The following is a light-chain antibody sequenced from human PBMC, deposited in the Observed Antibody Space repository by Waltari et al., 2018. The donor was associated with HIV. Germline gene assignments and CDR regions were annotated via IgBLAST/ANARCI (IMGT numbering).Light chain of an antibody. CDR1: QNINNY. CDR3: LQTYSGALT. V-gene: IGKV1-39*01. Sequence: DIQMTRSPSSLSASVGDRVTITCRASQNINNYLNWYKHKPGKVPRLLIYAASNLESGAPSRFSGSGFGTDFTLTISSLQHEDFATYYCLQTYSGALTFGPGTRVDFK. J-gene: IGKJ3*01. CDR2: AAS.